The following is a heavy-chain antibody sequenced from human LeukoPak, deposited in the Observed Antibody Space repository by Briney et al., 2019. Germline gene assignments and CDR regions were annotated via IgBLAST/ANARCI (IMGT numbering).Heavy chain of an antibody. CDR1: GGSISSNNW. CDR3: ARVNINNWHSCDY. Sequence: SETLSLTCAVSGGSISSNNWWGWVRPPPGKGLEWIGEIYHSGSPNYNPSLKSRVTISVDKSRNHFSLNLSSVTAADTDVYYCARVNINNWHSCDYWGQGTLVTVSS. V-gene: IGHV4-4*02. D-gene: IGHD1-1*01. CDR2: IYHSGSP. J-gene: IGHJ4*02.